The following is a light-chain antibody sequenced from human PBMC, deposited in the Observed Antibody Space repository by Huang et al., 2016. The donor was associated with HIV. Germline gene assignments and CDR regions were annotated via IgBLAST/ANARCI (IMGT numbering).Light chain of an antibody. V-gene: IGKV1-5*01. Sequence: DIQMTQSPSTLSASVGDRVTITCRASQSISTWLAWYQQKPGKAPKLLIYDASSLESGVPSRFSGSGSGTEFTLTISSLQPDNFATYYCQQYNSYGYTFGQGTKLEIK. CDR2: DAS. J-gene: IGKJ2*01. CDR3: QQYNSYGYT. CDR1: QSISTW.